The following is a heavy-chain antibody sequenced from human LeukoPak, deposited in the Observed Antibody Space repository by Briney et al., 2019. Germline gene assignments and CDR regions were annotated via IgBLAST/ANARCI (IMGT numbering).Heavy chain of an antibody. J-gene: IGHJ4*02. V-gene: IGHV4-38-2*02. CDR2: IYHSGST. CDR1: GYSISSGYY. D-gene: IGHD1-26*01. Sequence: SETLSLTCTVSGYSISSGYYWGWIRQPPGKGLEWIGSIYHSGSTYYNPSLKSRVTISVDTSKNQFSLKLSSVTAADTAVYYCARGSGSYLGGVDFDYWGQGTLVTVSS. CDR3: ARGSGSYLGGVDFDY.